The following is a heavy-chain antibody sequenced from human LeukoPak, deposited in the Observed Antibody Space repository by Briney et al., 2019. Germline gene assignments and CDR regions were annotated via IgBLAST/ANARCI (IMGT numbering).Heavy chain of an antibody. CDR1: GFTFSSYA. D-gene: IGHD3-10*01. CDR2: ISYDGSNK. CDR3: ARDLLGLEYYYGSGKAGYYGMDV. J-gene: IGHJ6*02. V-gene: IGHV3-30-3*01. Sequence: GRSLRLSCAASGFTFSSYAMHWVRQAPGKGLEWVAVISYDGSNKYYADSVKGRFTISRDNSKNTLYLQMNSLRAEDTAVYYCARDLLGLEYYYGSGKAGYYGMDVWGQGTTVTVSS.